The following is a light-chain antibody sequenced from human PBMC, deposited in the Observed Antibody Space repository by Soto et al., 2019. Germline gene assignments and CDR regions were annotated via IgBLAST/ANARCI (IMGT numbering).Light chain of an antibody. CDR1: SSDVGVYNY. Sequence: QSALTQPPSASGSPGQSVTISCTGTSSDVGVYNYVSWYQHHPGRAPKLMIYEVSQRPSGVPDRFSGSKSGNTASLTVSGLQAEDEADYYCSSHAGVNYLIFGGGTKLTVL. CDR3: SSHAGVNYLI. CDR2: EVS. J-gene: IGLJ2*01. V-gene: IGLV2-8*01.